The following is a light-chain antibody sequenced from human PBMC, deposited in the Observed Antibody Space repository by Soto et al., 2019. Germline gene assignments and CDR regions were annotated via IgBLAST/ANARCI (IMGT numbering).Light chain of an antibody. Sequence: QSVLTQPASVSGSPGQSITIACTGTNRDVGAYNRVSWYQQRSGKAPKLMVYEVTHRPSGVSNRFSGSKSANTASLTISGLQAEDEADYYCLSYTTSSSYVFGTGTKLTVL. V-gene: IGLV2-14*01. J-gene: IGLJ1*01. CDR2: EVT. CDR1: NRDVGAYNR. CDR3: LSYTTSSSYV.